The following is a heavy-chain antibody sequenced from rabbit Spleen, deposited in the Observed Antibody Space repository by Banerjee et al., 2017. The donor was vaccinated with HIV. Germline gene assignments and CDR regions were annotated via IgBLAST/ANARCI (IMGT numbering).Heavy chain of an antibody. V-gene: IGHV1S40*01. J-gene: IGHJ3*01. CDR2: IASGSSGDT. Sequence: QSLEESGGDLVKPGASLTLTCTASGFSFSNRYYMCWVRQAPGKGLEWIACIASGSSGDTYYASWAKGRFTISKTSSTTVTLQMTSLTAADTATYFCARAYSGIGYGGDLWGQGTLVTVS. D-gene: IGHD1-1*01. CDR1: GFSFSNRYY. CDR3: ARAYSGIGYGGDL.